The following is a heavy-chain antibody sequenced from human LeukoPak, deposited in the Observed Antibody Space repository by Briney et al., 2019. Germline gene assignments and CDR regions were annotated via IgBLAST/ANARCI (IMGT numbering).Heavy chain of an antibody. D-gene: IGHD3-10*01. J-gene: IGHJ1*01. V-gene: IGHV3-15*01. CDR2: IKSKTDGGTT. CDR3: ITGGSGSEKKYFQH. Sequence: GGSLRLSCAASGFTFDNAWMNWVRQAPGKGLEWVGRIKSKTDGGTTDYAAPVKGRFTITRDDSKNTLYLQMNSLETEDTAVYYCITGGSGSEKKYFQHWGQGTLVTVSS. CDR1: GFTFDNAW.